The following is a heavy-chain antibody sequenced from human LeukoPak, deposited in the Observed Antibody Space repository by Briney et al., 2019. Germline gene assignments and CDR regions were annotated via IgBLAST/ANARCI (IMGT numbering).Heavy chain of an antibody. V-gene: IGHV3-23*01. CDR1: GFTFDDYG. D-gene: IGHD3-22*01. Sequence: GGSLRLSCAASGFTFDDYGMSWVRQAPGKGLEWVSAISGSGGSTYYADSVKGRFTISRDNSKNTLYLQMNSLRAEDTAVYYCAKSDSSGYYPYAEYFQHWGQGTLVTVSS. CDR2: ISGSGGST. J-gene: IGHJ1*01. CDR3: AKSDSSGYYPYAEYFQH.